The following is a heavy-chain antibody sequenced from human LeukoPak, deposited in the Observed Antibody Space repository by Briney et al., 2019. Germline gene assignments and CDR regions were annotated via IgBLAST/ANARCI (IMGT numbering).Heavy chain of an antibody. CDR2: ISYDGSNK. CDR3: AKEENYYDSSGYYPTPGY. J-gene: IGHJ4*02. Sequence: PGTSLRLSCAASGFTFTSYGMHWVRQAPGKGLEWVAVISYDGSNKYYADSVKGRFTISRDNSKNTLYLQMNSLRAEDTAVYYCAKEENYYDSSGYYPTPGYWGQGTLVTVSS. CDR1: GFTFTSYG. D-gene: IGHD3-22*01. V-gene: IGHV3-30*18.